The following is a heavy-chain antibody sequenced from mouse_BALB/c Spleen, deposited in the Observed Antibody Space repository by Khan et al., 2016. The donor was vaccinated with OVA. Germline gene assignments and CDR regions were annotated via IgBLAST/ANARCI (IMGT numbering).Heavy chain of an antibody. CDR3: ARSVTITTVVATDVDY. J-gene: IGHJ2*01. D-gene: IGHD1-1*01. CDR2: ISYSGRT. V-gene: IGHV3-2*02. CDR1: GYSITSDYA. Sequence: EVQLQESGPGLVKPSQSLSLTCTVTGYSITSDYAWNWLRQFPGNKLEWMGYISYSGRTSYNPSLKSRISITRDTSKNQFFLQLHSVTTEDTATYYCARSVTITTVVATDVDYWGQGTTLTGSS.